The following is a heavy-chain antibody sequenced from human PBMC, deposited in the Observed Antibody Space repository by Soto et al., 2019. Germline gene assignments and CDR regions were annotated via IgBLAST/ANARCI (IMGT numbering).Heavy chain of an antibody. Sequence: QLQLQESGPGLVKPSETQSLTCTVSGGSLSSNSYYWAWIRQPPGKGLEWIGSGYHGGNTYYNPSHKSRVTISVDTSTNQFSLKLNSVTAADTAVYYCARHLSGYGYLYFEYWGQGILVTVSS. CDR1: GGSLSSNSYY. D-gene: IGHD5-18*01. CDR3: ARHLSGYGYLYFEY. V-gene: IGHV4-39*01. J-gene: IGHJ4*02. CDR2: GYHGGNT.